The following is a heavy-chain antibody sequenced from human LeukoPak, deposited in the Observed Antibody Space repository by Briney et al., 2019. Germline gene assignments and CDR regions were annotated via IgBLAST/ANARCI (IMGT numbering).Heavy chain of an antibody. J-gene: IGHJ4*02. CDR1: GFTFGDYA. Sequence: GGSLRLSCTASGFTFGDYAMSWFRQAPGEGLEWVGFIRSKAYGGTTEYAASVKGRFTISRDDSKSIAYLQMNSLKTEDTAVYYCTRFDYYDSSGYDYWGQGTLVTVSS. CDR2: IRSKAYGGTT. V-gene: IGHV3-49*03. CDR3: TRFDYYDSSGYDY. D-gene: IGHD3-22*01.